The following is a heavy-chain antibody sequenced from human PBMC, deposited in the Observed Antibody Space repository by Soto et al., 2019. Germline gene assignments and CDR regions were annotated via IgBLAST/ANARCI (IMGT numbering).Heavy chain of an antibody. CDR2: ISSSSSTI. Sequence: EVQLVESGGGWLRPGGSLRLPCAASGFTFSSYSRNWVRQAPGKGREWVSYISSSSSTIYYADSVKGRFTISRDNAKNSLYLQMNSLRAEDTAVYYCARGLYYYDSSGYYWGQGTLVTVSS. D-gene: IGHD3-22*01. CDR1: GFTFSSYS. CDR3: ARGLYYYDSSGYY. V-gene: IGHV3-48*01. J-gene: IGHJ4*02.